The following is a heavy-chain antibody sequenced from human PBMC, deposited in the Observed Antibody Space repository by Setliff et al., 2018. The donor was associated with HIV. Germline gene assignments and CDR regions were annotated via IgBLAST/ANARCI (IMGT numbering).Heavy chain of an antibody. CDR3: TRRRRAPGTAPLEAF. CDR1: GYSFTNYW. V-gene: IGHV5-51*01. J-gene: IGHJ4*02. Sequence: PGESLKISCEASGYSFTNYWIGWVRQMPGKGLEWMGIIYPGDSDTRYSPSFQGQVTISADKSISTAYLQWSSLKASDTAMYYCTRRRRAPGTAPLEAFWGRGTLVTVSS. CDR2: IYPGDSDT. D-gene: IGHD2-21*02.